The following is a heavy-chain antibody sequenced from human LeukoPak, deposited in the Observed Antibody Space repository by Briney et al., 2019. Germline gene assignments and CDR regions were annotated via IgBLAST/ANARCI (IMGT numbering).Heavy chain of an antibody. CDR2: IYYSGST. CDR3: ARDRSGQQLVPRGYYYYYYMDV. V-gene: IGHV4-30-4*07. Sequence: SETLSLTCAVSGGSISSGGYSWSWIRQPPGKGLEWIGYIYYSGSTYYNPSLKSRVTISVDTSKNQFSLKLSSVTAADTAVYYCARDRSGQQLVPRGYYYYYYMDVWGKGTTVTVSS. D-gene: IGHD6-13*01. J-gene: IGHJ6*03. CDR1: GGSISSGGYS.